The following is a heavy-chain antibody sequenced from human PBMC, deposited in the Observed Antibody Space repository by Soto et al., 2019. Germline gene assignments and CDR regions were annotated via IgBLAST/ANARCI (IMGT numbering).Heavy chain of an antibody. CDR2: IIPIFGTA. CDR3: ARGAPYCSSTSCYVYYYYYGMDV. D-gene: IGHD2-2*01. Sequence: SVKVSCKASGGTFSSYAISCVRQAPGQGLEWMGGIIPIFGTANYAQKFQGRVTITADESTSTAYMELSSLRSEDTAVYYCARGAPYCSSTSCYVYYYYYGMDVWGQGTTVTVS. CDR1: GGTFSSYA. J-gene: IGHJ6*02. V-gene: IGHV1-69*13.